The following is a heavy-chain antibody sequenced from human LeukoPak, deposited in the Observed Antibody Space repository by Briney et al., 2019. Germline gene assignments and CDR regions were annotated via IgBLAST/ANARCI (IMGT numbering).Heavy chain of an antibody. D-gene: IGHD3-10*01. CDR3: ARRRGATMVRGVKDYYYYYMDV. V-gene: IGHV4-34*01. CDR2: INHSGST. Sequence: SSETLSLTCAVYGGSFSGYYWSWIRQPPGKGLEWIGEINHSGSTNYNPSLKSRVTISVDTSKNQFSLKLSSVTAADTAVYYCARRRGATMVRGVKDYYYYYMDVWGKGTTVTISS. CDR1: GGSFSGYY. J-gene: IGHJ6*03.